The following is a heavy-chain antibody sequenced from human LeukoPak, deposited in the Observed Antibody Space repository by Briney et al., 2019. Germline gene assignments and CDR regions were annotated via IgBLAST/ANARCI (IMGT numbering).Heavy chain of an antibody. CDR3: ARGIPDYYGSGSSNFDY. D-gene: IGHD3-10*01. CDR2: MNPNSGNT. CDR1: GGTFSSYA. J-gene: IGHJ4*02. V-gene: IGHV1-8*02. Sequence: ASVKVSCKASGGTFSSYAINWVRQATGQGLEWMGWMNPNSGNTGYAQKFQGRVTMTRNTSISTAYMELSSLRSEDTAVYYCARGIPDYYGSGSSNFDYWGQGTLVTVSS.